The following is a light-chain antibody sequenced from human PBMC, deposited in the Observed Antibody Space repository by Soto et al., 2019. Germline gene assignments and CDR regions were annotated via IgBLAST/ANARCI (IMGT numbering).Light chain of an antibody. CDR2: DVS. V-gene: IGLV2-14*01. CDR3: SSYTSSSWV. CDR1: SSDVGGYNY. J-gene: IGLJ3*02. Sequence: QSALTQPASVSGSPGQSITISCTGTSSDVGGYNYVSWYQQHPGKAPKLMIYDVSNRPSGVPNRFSGSKSGNTASLTISGLQAEDEADYYCSSYTSSSWVFGGGTKLTVL.